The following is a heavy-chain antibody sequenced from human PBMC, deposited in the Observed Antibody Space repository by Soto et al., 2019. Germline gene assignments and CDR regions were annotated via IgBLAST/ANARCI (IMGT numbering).Heavy chain of an antibody. CDR3: ARGWGRYSSSPPDWLDP. CDR2: ISSSSSYI. Sequence: EVQLVESGGGLVKPGGSLRLSCAASGFTFSSYSMNWVRQAPGKGLEWVSSISSSSSYIYYADSVKGRFTISRDNAKNSLYLQMNSLRAEDTAVYYCARGWGRYSSSPPDWLDPWGQGTLVTVSS. CDR1: GFTFSSYS. D-gene: IGHD6-6*01. J-gene: IGHJ5*02. V-gene: IGHV3-21*01.